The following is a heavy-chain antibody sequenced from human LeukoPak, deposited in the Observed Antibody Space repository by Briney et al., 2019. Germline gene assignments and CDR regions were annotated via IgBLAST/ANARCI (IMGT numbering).Heavy chain of an antibody. D-gene: IGHD4-17*01. CDR3: ASSYGDYVNFDY. CDR1: GGTFSSYA. CDR2: IIPIFCTA. V-gene: IGHV1-69*05. J-gene: IGHJ4*02. Sequence: GSSVKVSCKASGGTFSSYAISWVRQAPGQGLEWMGGIIPIFCTANYAQKFQGRVTITTDESTSTAYMELSSLRSEDTAVYYCASSYGDYVNFDYWGQGTLVTVSS.